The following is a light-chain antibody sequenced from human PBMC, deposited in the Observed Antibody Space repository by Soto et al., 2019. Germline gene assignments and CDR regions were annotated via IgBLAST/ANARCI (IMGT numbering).Light chain of an antibody. J-gene: IGKJ1*01. Sequence: IVLTQSPGTLSLSPGDRATLSCMVNQNINSSYLAWYQHKPGQAPRLLVFGTSSRATGIPDRFSGSRSGTDFTLTIQRLEPEDFALYYCQHYGSSPRRTFGQGTKVAMK. CDR3: QHYGSSPRRT. V-gene: IGKV3-20*01. CDR1: QNINSSY. CDR2: GTS.